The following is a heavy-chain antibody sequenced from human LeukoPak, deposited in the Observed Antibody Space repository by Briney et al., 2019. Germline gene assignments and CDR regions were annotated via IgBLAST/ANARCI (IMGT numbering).Heavy chain of an antibody. Sequence: ASVKVSCKASGYTFISYGISWVRQAPGQGLEWMGIINPSGGSTSYAQKFQGRVTMTRDTSTSTVYMELSSLRSEDTAVYYCARGHIAAAGTGYWGQGTLVTVSS. V-gene: IGHV1-46*01. CDR1: GYTFISYG. CDR2: INPSGGST. J-gene: IGHJ4*02. D-gene: IGHD6-13*01. CDR3: ARGHIAAAGTGY.